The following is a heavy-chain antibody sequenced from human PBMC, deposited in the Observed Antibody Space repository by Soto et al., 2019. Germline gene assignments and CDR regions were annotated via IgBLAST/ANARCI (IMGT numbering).Heavy chain of an antibody. CDR3: ARDGYSSSWYGGYYYYYGMDV. V-gene: IGHV1-69*06. D-gene: IGHD6-13*01. Sequence: ASVKVSCKASGGTFSSYAISWVRQAPGQGLEWMGGIIPIFGTANYAQKFQGRVTITADKSTSTAYMELSSLRSEDTAVYYCARDGYSSSWYGGYYYYYGMDVWGQGTTVTVSS. CDR2: IIPIFGTA. J-gene: IGHJ6*02. CDR1: GGTFSSYA.